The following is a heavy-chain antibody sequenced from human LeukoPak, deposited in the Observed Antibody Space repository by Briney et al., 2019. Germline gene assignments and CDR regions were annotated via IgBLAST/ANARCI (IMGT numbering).Heavy chain of an antibody. CDR3: AKDLSFTTKISPIDY. V-gene: IGHV3-23*01. CDR1: GFTFSSYA. J-gene: IGHJ4*02. CDR2: ISGSGGST. Sequence: GGSLRLSCAASGFTFSSYAMSWVRQAPGKGLEWVSAISGSGGSTYYADSVKGRFTISRDNSKNTLYLQMNSLRAEDTAVYYCAKDLSFTTKISPIDYWGQGTLVTASS. D-gene: IGHD4-11*01.